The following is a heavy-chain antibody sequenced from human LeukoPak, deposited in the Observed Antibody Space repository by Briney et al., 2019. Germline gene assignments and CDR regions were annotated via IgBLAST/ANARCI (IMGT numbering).Heavy chain of an antibody. D-gene: IGHD6-6*01. CDR2: IYYSGST. CDR1: GGSISNYY. J-gene: IGHJ5*02. Sequence: SETLSLTCTVSGGSISNYYWIWVRQPPGKGLEWIGYIYYSGSTNYNPSLKSRVTISVDTSKNQFSLKLSSVTAADTAVYYCARDWGSSGGDNWFDPWGQGTLVTVSS. V-gene: IGHV4-59*01. CDR3: ARDWGSSGGDNWFDP.